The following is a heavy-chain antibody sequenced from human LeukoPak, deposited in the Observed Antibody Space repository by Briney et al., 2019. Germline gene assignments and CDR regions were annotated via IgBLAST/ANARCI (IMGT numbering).Heavy chain of an antibody. J-gene: IGHJ4*02. V-gene: IGHV2-5*02. CDR2: IYWDDDK. D-gene: IGHD3-22*01. Sequence: ESGPTLVEPTQTLALTCTFSGFSLNTSGVGVGWIRQPPVKALEWLALIYWDDDKRYSPSLKNGLTITKDASKNQVVLTMTSMEPVDTATYYCAHLLVSGYQDFDYWGQGTLVTVSS. CDR3: AHLLVSGYQDFDY. CDR1: GFSLNTSGVG.